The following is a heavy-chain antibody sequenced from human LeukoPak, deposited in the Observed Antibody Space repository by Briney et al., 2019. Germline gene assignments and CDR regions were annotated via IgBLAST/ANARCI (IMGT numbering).Heavy chain of an antibody. J-gene: IGHJ4*02. Sequence: GGSLRLSCAASGFTFGSYGMHWVRQAPGKGLEWVAVIWYDGSNRFFADSVKGRFTISRDNSKNTLYLQMNSLRPEDTAVYYCARDQLAYSGYDTLFDYWGQGTLVTVSS. V-gene: IGHV3-33*01. CDR2: IWYDGSNR. CDR1: GFTFGSYG. CDR3: ARDQLAYSGYDTLFDY. D-gene: IGHD5-12*01.